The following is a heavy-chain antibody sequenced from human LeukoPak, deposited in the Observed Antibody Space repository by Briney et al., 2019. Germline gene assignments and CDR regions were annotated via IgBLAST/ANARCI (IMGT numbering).Heavy chain of an antibody. CDR1: GFTFANYA. V-gene: IGHV3-23*01. D-gene: IGHD6-19*01. CDR3: VKYSSGWYNDY. CDR2: VSGSGGET. Sequence: PGGSLRLSCAASGFTFANYAMSWVRQAPGKGLEWVSSVSGSGGETHSTDSVKGRFTISRDNSKNTLYLQMNSLRAEDTAVYYCVKYSSGWYNDYWGQGTLVTVSS. J-gene: IGHJ4*02.